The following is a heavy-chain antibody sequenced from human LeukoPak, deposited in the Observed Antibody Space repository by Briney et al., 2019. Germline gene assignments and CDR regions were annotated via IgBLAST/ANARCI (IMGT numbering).Heavy chain of an antibody. V-gene: IGHV1-3*01. CDR3: ATGPRITIFGVAISAFDI. CDR1: GYTFTSYA. Sequence: WASVKVSCKASGYTFTSYAMHWVRQAPGQRLEWMGWINAGNGNTKYLQKFQGRVTMTEDTSTDTAYMELSSLRSEDTAVYYCATGPRITIFGVAISAFDIWGQGTMVTVSS. J-gene: IGHJ3*02. D-gene: IGHD3-3*01. CDR2: INAGNGNT.